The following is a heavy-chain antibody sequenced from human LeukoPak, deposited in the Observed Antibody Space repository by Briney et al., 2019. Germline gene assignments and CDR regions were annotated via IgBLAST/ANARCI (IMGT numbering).Heavy chain of an antibody. CDR2: TYYRSN. CDR3: ARGRDNAFDM. CDR1: GDGASSSSDA. Sequence: QTLFPTRAISGDGASSSSDAWNRIRQSPSRGLEWLGRTYYRSNDYAVSVTTRMTINVDTSKNQVSPQLSSVTPEDTAVYYCARGRDNAFDMWGQGTLVTVSS. J-gene: IGHJ3*02. V-gene: IGHV6-1*01.